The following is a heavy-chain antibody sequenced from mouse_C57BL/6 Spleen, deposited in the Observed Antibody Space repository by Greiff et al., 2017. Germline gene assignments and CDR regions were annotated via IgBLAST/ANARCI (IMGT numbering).Heavy chain of an antibody. J-gene: IGHJ4*01. CDR1: GYTFTSYW. Sequence: QVQLQQPGAELVKPGASVKMSCKASGYTFTSYWITWVKQRPGQGLEWIGDIYPGSGSTNYNEKFKSKATLTVDTSSSTAYMQLSSLTAEASAVYYCAKGRDAMDYWGQGTSVTVSS. CDR2: IYPGSGST. V-gene: IGHV1-55*01. CDR3: AKGRDAMDY.